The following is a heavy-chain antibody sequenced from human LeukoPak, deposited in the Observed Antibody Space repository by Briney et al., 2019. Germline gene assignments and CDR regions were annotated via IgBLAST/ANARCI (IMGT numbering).Heavy chain of an antibody. V-gene: IGHV1-69*04. J-gene: IGHJ5*02. CDR1: GGTFSSYA. D-gene: IGHD3-9*01. Sequence: SVKVSCKASGGTFSSYAISWVRQAPGQGLEWMGRIIPILGIANYAQKFQGRVTITADESTSTAYMELSSLRSEDTAVYYCARDQVPDYDILTGYHPWGQGTLVTVSS. CDR2: IIPILGIA. CDR3: ARDQVPDYDILTGYHP.